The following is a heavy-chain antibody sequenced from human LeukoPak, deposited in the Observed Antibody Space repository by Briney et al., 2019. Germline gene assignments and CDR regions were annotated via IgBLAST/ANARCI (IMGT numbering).Heavy chain of an antibody. CDR3: ARQRFLEWYFDY. Sequence: SETLSLTCTVSGGSISSYYWSWIRQPPGKGLEWIGYIYYSGSTNYNPSLKSRATISVDTSKNQFSLKLSSVTAADTAVYYCARQRFLEWYFDYWGQGTLVTVSS. CDR2: IYYSGST. D-gene: IGHD3-3*01. V-gene: IGHV4-59*08. CDR1: GGSISSYY. J-gene: IGHJ4*02.